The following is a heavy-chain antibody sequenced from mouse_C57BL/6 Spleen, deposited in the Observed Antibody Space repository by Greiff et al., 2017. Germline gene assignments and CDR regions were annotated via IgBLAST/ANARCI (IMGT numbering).Heavy chain of an antibody. V-gene: IGHV5-17*01. Sequence: DVMLVESGGGLVKPGGSLKLSCAASGFTFSDYGMHWVRQAPEKGLEWVAYISSGSSTIYYADTVKGRFTISRDNAKNTLFLQMTSLRSEDTAMYYCASPHYYGSSYGWYFDVWGTGTTVTVSS. CDR3: ASPHYYGSSYGWYFDV. CDR2: ISSGSSTI. J-gene: IGHJ1*03. D-gene: IGHD1-1*01. CDR1: GFTFSDYG.